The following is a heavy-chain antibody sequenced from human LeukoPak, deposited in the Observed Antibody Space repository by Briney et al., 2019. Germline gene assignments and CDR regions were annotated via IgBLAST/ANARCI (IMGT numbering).Heavy chain of an antibody. Sequence: SETLSLTCTVSGGSISSYYWSWIRQPAGKGLEWIGRIYTSGSTNYNPSLKSRVTMSVDTSKNQFSLKLSSVTAADTAVYYCARVHYDFWSGYYLDYWGQGTLVTVSS. D-gene: IGHD3-3*01. CDR2: IYTSGST. CDR3: ARVHYDFWSGYYLDY. J-gene: IGHJ4*02. CDR1: GGSISSYY. V-gene: IGHV4-4*07.